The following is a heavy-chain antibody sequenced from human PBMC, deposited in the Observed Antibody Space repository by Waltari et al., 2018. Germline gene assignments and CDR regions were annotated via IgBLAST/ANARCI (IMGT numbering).Heavy chain of an antibody. CDR3: VRGRGSSDY. J-gene: IGHJ4*02. CDR1: GFSFSTYG. D-gene: IGHD3-10*01. Sequence: QVQLVESGGGVVQPGRSLRLSCAASGFSFSTYGMHWVRQAPGKGLEWVAVIWYDGTNEYYADSVKCRFTISRDNSKNTLYLQMNSLRAEDTAVYYCVRGRGSSDYWGQGTLVTVSS. CDR2: IWYDGTNE. V-gene: IGHV3-33*01.